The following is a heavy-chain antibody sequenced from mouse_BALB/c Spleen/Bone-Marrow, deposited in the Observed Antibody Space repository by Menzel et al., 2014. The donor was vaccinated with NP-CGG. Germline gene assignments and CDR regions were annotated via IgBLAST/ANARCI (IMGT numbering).Heavy chain of an antibody. CDR1: GYTFTDYN. J-gene: IGHJ3*01. V-gene: IGHV1-18*01. Sequence: VQLKESGPELVKPGASVKIPCKASGYTFTDYNMDWVKQSHGKSLEWIGDINPNNGGIIYNQKFKGKATLAVDKSSSTAYMELRSLTSEDTAVYYCARPIYFDYGFAYWGQGTLVTVSA. CDR3: ARPIYFDYGFAY. CDR2: INPNNGGI. D-gene: IGHD2-4*01.